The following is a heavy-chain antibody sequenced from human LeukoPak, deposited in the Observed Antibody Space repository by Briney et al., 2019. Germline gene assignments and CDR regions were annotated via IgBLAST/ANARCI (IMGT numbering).Heavy chain of an antibody. CDR3: ARVGGIERWLQLGAFDI. V-gene: IGHV1-69*11. D-gene: IGHD5-24*01. J-gene: IGHJ3*02. Sequence: ASVKVSCKASGGTFGSYAISWVRQAPGQGLEWMGRIIPILGTANYAQKFQGRVTITTDESTSTAYMELSSLRSEDTAVYYCARVGGIERWLQLGAFDIWGQGTMVTVSS. CDR1: GGTFGSYA. CDR2: IIPILGTA.